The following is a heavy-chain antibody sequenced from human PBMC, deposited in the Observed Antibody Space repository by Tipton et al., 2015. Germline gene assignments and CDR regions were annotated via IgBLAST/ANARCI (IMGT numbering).Heavy chain of an antibody. V-gene: IGHV3-33*08. Sequence: RSLRLSCVASGFTFSTYGMQWVRQAPGKGLDWVGIIGYDGANKFYADSVKGRISISRDDSKNTLYLQLDSLRVEDTAVYYCARDSQWMAGDGMDVWGQGTTVTVSS. CDR2: IGYDGANK. D-gene: IGHD6-19*01. J-gene: IGHJ6*02. CDR3: ARDSQWMAGDGMDV. CDR1: GFTFSTYG.